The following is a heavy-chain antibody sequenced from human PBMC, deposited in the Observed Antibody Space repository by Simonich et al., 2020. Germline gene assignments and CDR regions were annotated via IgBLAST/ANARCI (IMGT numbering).Heavy chain of an antibody. Sequence: QVQLVESGGGVVQPGRSLRLSCAASGFTFSSYAMHWVRQAPGKVLEWVAVISYDGSNKYYADSLKGRFTISRDNSKNTLYLQMNSLRAEDTAVYYCAREGAGNDAFDIWGQGTMVTVSS. CDR1: GFTFSSYA. D-gene: IGHD1-26*01. CDR2: ISYDGSNK. V-gene: IGHV3-30*07. J-gene: IGHJ3*02. CDR3: AREGAGNDAFDI.